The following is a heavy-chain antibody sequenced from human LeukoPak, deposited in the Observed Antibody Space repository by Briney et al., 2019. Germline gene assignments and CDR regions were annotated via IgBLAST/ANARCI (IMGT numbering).Heavy chain of an antibody. Sequence: GTSVKVSCKASGYTFTSYGISWVRQAPGQGLEWMGWISAYNGNTNYAQKLQGRVTMTTDTSTSTAYMELRSLRSDDTAVYYCARGVVVPAAMLVGNYYYYGMDVWGQGTTVTVSS. CDR3: ARGVVVPAAMLVGNYYYYGMDV. V-gene: IGHV1-18*01. J-gene: IGHJ6*02. CDR2: ISAYNGNT. D-gene: IGHD2-2*01. CDR1: GYTFTSYG.